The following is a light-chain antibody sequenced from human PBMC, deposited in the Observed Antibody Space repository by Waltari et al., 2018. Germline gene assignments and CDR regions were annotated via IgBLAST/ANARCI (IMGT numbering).Light chain of an antibody. CDR2: KVS. CDR1: QSLVHRGGKTY. V-gene: IGKV2-30*02. Sequence: DAVLTQSPLSLPATLGQPASISCKSSQSLVHRGGKTYLKWFQHRPGQSPRRLIDKVSTRDSGVPDRFSGSGSGTDFTLKISRVEAEDFGVYYCMQGTHWPYTFGQGTRLEIK. J-gene: IGKJ5*01. CDR3: MQGTHWPYT.